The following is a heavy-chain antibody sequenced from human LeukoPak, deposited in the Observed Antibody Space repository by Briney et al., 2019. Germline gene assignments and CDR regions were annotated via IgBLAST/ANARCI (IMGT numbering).Heavy chain of an antibody. J-gene: IGHJ4*02. CDR1: GFTFSSYA. CDR3: ARVEIGYSSSWYGNREFGQFDY. CDR2: ISYDGSNK. D-gene: IGHD6-13*01. V-gene: IGHV3-30*04. Sequence: GGSLRLSCAASGFTFSSYAMHWVRQAPGKGLEWVAVISYDGSNKYYADSVKARFTISRDNSKNTLYLQMNSLRAEDTAVYYCARVEIGYSSSWYGNREFGQFDYWGQGTLVTVSS.